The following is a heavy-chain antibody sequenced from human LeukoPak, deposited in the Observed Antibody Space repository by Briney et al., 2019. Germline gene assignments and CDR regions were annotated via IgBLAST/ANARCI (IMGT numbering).Heavy chain of an antibody. Sequence: ASVKVSCKASGYTFTGYYIHWVRQAPGQGLEWMGRINPNNGGTDYAQKFQGRVTMTRDTSISTASMELTRLTSDDTAVFYCARDQEGFDYWGQGTLVTVSS. CDR3: ARDQEGFDY. CDR2: INPNNGGT. J-gene: IGHJ4*02. V-gene: IGHV1-2*06. CDR1: GYTFTGYY.